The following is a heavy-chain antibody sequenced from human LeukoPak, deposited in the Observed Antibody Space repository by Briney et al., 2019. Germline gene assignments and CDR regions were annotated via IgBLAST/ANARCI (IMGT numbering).Heavy chain of an antibody. V-gene: IGHV3-48*01. CDR3: ARAPSPRNYDFWSEAFDY. CDR1: GFTFSSYS. CDR2: ISSSSSTI. J-gene: IGHJ4*02. Sequence: GGSLRLSCAASGFTFSSYSMNWVRQAPGKGLEWVSYISSSSSTIYYADSVKGRFTISRDNARNSLYLQMNSLRAEDTAVYYCARAPSPRNYDFWSEAFDYWGQGTLVTVSS. D-gene: IGHD3-3*01.